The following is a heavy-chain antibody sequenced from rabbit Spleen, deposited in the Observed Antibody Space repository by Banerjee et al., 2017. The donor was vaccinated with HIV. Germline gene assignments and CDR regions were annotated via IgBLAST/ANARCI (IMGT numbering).Heavy chain of an antibody. J-gene: IGHJ6*01. CDR1: GFSFSSSYW. V-gene: IGHV1S45*01. D-gene: IGHD1-1*01. CDR2: IDAGSSGFT. CDR3: ARDTSSSFSSYGMDL. Sequence: QEQLKESGGDLVKPGASLTLTCTASGFSFSSSYWICWVRQAPGKGLEWIACIDAGSSGFTYFASWAKGRFTISKTSSTTVTLQMTSLTAADTATYFCARDTSSSFSSYGMDLWGPGTLVTVS.